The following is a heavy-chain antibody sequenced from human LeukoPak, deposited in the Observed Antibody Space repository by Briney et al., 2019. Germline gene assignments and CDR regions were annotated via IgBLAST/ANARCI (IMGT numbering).Heavy chain of an antibody. D-gene: IGHD6-19*01. V-gene: IGHV3-48*01. Sequence: PGGSLRLSCATSGFSFSSYAMSWVRQAPGKGLEWVSYISSSSSTIYYADSVKGRFTISRDNAKNSLYLQMNSLRAEDTAVYYCARDSSGWYEGGTYDYWGQGTLVTVSS. CDR2: ISSSSSTI. CDR1: GFSFSSYA. CDR3: ARDSSGWYEGGTYDY. J-gene: IGHJ4*02.